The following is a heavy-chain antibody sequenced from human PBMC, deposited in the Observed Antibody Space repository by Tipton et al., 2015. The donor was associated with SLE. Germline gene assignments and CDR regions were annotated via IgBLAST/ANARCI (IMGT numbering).Heavy chain of an antibody. V-gene: IGHV4-61*02. J-gene: IGHJ5*02. CDR2: IYSSGSI. CDR3: AREWSGKGVFDP. CDR1: GDSLTSGSYY. Sequence: TLSLTCTVSGDSLTSGSYYWTWIRQPAGMGLEWIGRIYSSGSINYNPSLKSRVTISGDTSKNQFSLKLSSVTGADTAVYYCAREWSGKGVFDPWGQGTLVTVSS. D-gene: IGHD3-10*01.